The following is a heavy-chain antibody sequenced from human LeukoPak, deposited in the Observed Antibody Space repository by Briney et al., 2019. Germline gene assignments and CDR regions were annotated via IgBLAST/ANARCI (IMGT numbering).Heavy chain of an antibody. D-gene: IGHD3-16*01. V-gene: IGHV3-74*01. CDR3: ARGYSYAHDY. CDR2: INTDGSSA. CDR1: GFTFSNNY. J-gene: IGHJ4*02. Sequence: GGSLRLSCAASGFTFSNNYMHWVRQAPGKGLVWVSRINTDGSSANYADSVKGRFTISRDNAKNTLYLQMNSLRAEDTAVYYCARGYSYAHDYWGQGTLVTVSS.